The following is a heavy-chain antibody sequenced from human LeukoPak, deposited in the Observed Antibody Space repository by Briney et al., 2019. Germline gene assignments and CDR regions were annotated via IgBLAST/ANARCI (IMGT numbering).Heavy chain of an antibody. Sequence: PSQTLSLTCTVSGGSISSGGYYWSWIRQPPGKGLEWIGYIYHSGSTYYNPSLKSRVTISVDRSKNQFSLKLSSVTAADTAVYYCAREGAPVGAPPGTTGDVWYFQHWGQGTLVTVSS. D-gene: IGHD1-26*01. CDR2: IYHSGST. J-gene: IGHJ1*01. CDR3: AREGAPVGAPPGTTGDVWYFQH. CDR1: GGSISSGGYY. V-gene: IGHV4-30-2*01.